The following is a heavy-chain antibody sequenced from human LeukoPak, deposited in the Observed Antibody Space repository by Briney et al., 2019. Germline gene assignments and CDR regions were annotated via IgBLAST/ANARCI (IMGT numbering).Heavy chain of an antibody. J-gene: IGHJ6*02. V-gene: IGHV3-30-3*01. CDR1: GFTFSSYA. D-gene: IGHD6-19*01. CDR2: ISYDGSNK. CDR3: AKDIGGWENYYGMDV. Sequence: PGRSLRLSCAASGFTFSSYAMHWVRQAPGKGLEWVAVISYDGSNKYYADSVKGRLTISRDNSKNTLYLQMNSLRAEDTALYYCAKDIGGWENYYGMDVWGQGTTVTVSS.